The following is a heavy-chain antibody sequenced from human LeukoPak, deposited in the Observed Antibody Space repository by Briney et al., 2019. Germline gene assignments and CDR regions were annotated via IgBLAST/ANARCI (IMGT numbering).Heavy chain of an antibody. CDR1: GFTCSSYW. CDR2: IKQDGSEK. V-gene: IGHV3-7*01. J-gene: IGHJ4*02. Sequence: PGGSLRLSCAASGFTCSSYWMSWVRQAPGKGLEWVANIKQDGSEKYYVDSVKGRFTISRDNAKNSLYLQMNSLRAEDTAVYYCARADYYDSSGYLDYWGQGTLVTVSS. CDR3: ARADYYDSSGYLDY. D-gene: IGHD3-22*01.